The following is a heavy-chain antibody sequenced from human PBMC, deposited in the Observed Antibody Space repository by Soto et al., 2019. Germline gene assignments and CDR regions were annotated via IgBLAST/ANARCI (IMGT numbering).Heavy chain of an antibody. CDR1: GYTLTELS. Sequence: QVQLVQSGAEVKKPGASVKVSCKVSGYTLTELSMHWVRQAPGKGLEWMGGFDPEDGETSYAQKFQGRVTMTEDTSTDTADMELSSLRSEDKAVYYCATDLRSAEYFQHWGQGTLVTVSS. CDR3: ATDLRSAEYFQH. J-gene: IGHJ1*01. CDR2: FDPEDGET. V-gene: IGHV1-24*01.